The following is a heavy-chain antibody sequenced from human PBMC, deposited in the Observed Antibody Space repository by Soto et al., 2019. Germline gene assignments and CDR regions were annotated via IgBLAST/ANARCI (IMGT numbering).Heavy chain of an antibody. J-gene: IGHJ4*02. CDR3: ASVSGPDRYFYY. CDR2: ISAYNGNT. CDR1: GYTFTSYV. V-gene: IGHV1-18*01. Sequence: GASVKVSCKASGYTFTSYVISWVRQAPGQGLEWMGWISAYNGNTNYAQKLQGRATMTTDTSTSTAHMELRSLRSDDTAVYYCASVSGPDRYFYYWGQGTLVTVSS. D-gene: IGHD6-19*01.